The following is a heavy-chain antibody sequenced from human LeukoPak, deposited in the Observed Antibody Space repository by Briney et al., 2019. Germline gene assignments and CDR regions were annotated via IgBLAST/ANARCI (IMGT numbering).Heavy chain of an antibody. V-gene: IGHV4-4*07. J-gene: IGHJ5*02. Sequence: PSEXLSLTCTVSGGSISSHYWSWIRQPAGKGLEWIGRIYTSGSTNYNPSLTSRVTMSVDTSKNQFSLKLSSVTAADTAVYYCARDKSYNWFDPWGQGTLVTVSS. CDR3: ARDKSYNWFDP. D-gene: IGHD3-10*01. CDR1: GGSISSHY. CDR2: IYTSGST.